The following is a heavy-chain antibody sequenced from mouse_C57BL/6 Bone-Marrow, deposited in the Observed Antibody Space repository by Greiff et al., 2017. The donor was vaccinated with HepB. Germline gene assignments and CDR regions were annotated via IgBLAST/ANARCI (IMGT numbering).Heavy chain of an antibody. CDR3: ARGGYDYPYYYAMDY. Sequence: QVHVKQSGAELARPGASVKLSCKASGYTFTSYGISWVKQRTGQGLEWIGEIYPRSGNTYYNEKFKGKATLTADKSSSTAYMELRSLTSEDSAVYFCARGGYDYPYYYAMDYWGQGTSVTVSS. D-gene: IGHD2-4*01. CDR2: IYPRSGNT. CDR1: GYTFTSYG. V-gene: IGHV1-81*01. J-gene: IGHJ4*01.